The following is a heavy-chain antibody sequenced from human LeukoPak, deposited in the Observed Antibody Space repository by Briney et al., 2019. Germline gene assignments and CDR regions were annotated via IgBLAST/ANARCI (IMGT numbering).Heavy chain of an antibody. Sequence: GGSLRLSCAAFGFTFSTYTMNWVRQAPGKGLEWVSAISGSGGSTYYADSVKGRFTISRDNSKNTLYLQMNSLRAEDTAVYYCAKREYYYDSSGPGIDYWGQGTLVTVSS. CDR2: ISGSGGST. D-gene: IGHD3-22*01. J-gene: IGHJ4*02. CDR1: GFTFSTYT. V-gene: IGHV3-23*01. CDR3: AKREYYYDSSGPGIDY.